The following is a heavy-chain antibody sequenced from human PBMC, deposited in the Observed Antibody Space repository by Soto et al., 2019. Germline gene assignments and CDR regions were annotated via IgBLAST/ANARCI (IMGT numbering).Heavy chain of an antibody. V-gene: IGHV3-23*01. CDR2: IDTSGGGT. D-gene: IGHD6-13*01. J-gene: IGHJ4*02. Sequence: EVQLLESGGGLVQPGGSLRLSCAASGLTFSSFAMSWVRQAPGKGLEWVSAIDTSGGGTYYADSVKGRFTISGDNSKNTLYLQRNSLRAEDTAVYYAVKSSRTLGDSWGQGTLVTVSS. CDR1: GLTFSSFA. CDR3: VKSSRTLGDS.